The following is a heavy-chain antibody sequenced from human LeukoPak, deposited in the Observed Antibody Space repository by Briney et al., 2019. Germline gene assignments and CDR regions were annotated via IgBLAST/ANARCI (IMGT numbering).Heavy chain of an antibody. CDR3: ARTTEGYAGGPGYSYYYYMDV. Sequence: PSETLSLTCAVYGGSFSGYYWSWIRQPPGKGLEWIGYIYYSGSTHYNPSLKSRVTISVNTSKNQVSLKLRSVTAADTAVYYCARTTEGYAGGPGYSYYYYMDVWGKGTTVTISS. D-gene: IGHD5-12*01. CDR1: GGSFSGYY. J-gene: IGHJ6*03. V-gene: IGHV4-59*01. CDR2: IYYSGST.